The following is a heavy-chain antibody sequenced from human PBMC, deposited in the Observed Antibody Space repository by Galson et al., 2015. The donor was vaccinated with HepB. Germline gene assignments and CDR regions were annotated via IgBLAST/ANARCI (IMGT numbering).Heavy chain of an antibody. Sequence: SLRLSCAASGFTFGDYAMSWVRQAPGKGLEWVGFIRSKAYGGTTEYAASVKGRFTISRDDSKSIAYLQMNSLKTEDTAVYYCTRGHRYYGSGPQPFDPWGQGTLVTVSS. J-gene: IGHJ5*02. V-gene: IGHV3-49*04. CDR2: IRSKAYGGTT. D-gene: IGHD3-10*01. CDR3: TRGHRYYGSGPQPFDP. CDR1: GFTFGDYA.